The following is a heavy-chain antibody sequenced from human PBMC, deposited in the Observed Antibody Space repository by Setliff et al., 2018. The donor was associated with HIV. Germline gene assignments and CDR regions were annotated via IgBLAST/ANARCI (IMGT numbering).Heavy chain of an antibody. CDR3: ARDPPGYGDSNDY. CDR2: FYYSGIT. D-gene: IGHD4-17*01. J-gene: IGHJ4*02. CDR1: GGSISSYY. Sequence: SETLSLTCTVSGGSISSYYWGWIRQPPGKGLEWLGSFYYSGITTYNPSLKSRVTISIDTSKNQFSLRLHSVTAADTAVYYCARDPPGYGDSNDYWGQGTLVTVSS. V-gene: IGHV4-59*01.